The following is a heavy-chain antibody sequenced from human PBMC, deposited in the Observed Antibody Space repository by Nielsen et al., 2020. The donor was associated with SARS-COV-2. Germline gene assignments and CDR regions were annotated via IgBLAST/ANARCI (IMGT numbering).Heavy chain of an antibody. CDR2: IDSRSTSI. CDR1: RFPFSGNS. CDR3: ASLNHYYYYGMDV. V-gene: IGHV3-21*01. J-gene: IGHJ6*02. Sequence: GGSLRLPGAASRFPFSGNSMKGARQAPGKGLEWVTSIDSRSTSIYYADSVRGRFTVSRDNAKYSLYLQMTGLRAEDTAVSYCASLNHYYYYGMDVWGQGTTVTVSS.